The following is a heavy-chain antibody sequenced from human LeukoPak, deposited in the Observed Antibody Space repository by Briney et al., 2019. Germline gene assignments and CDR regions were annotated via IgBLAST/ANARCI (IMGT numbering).Heavy chain of an antibody. V-gene: IGHV4-39*07. CDR1: GGSISSSSYY. CDR3: ARDINYGSSWYVSVRGFDY. Sequence: SETLSLTCTVSGGSISSSSYYWGWIRQPPGRGVEWIGSIYYSGSTYYNPSLKSRVTISVYTSKNQFSLKLSSVTAADTAVYYCARDINYGSSWYVSVRGFDYWGQGTLVTVSS. J-gene: IGHJ4*02. D-gene: IGHD6-13*01. CDR2: IYYSGST.